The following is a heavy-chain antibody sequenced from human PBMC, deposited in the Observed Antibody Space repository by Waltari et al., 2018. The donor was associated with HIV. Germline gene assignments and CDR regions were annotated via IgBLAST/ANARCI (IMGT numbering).Heavy chain of an antibody. CDR3: AREGARMTTMIYYYYGMDV. D-gene: IGHD4-4*01. CDR1: GYTFTGYY. Sequence: QVQLVQSGAEVKKPGASVKVSCKASGYTFTGYYMHWVRQAPGQGLEWMGRINPNSGGTNYAQQFQGRVTMTRDTSISTAYMELSRLRSDDTAVYYCAREGARMTTMIYYYYGMDVWGQGTTVTVS. J-gene: IGHJ6*02. CDR2: INPNSGGT. V-gene: IGHV1-2*06.